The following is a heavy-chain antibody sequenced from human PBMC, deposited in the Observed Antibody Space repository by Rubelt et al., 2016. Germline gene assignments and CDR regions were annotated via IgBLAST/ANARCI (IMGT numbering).Heavy chain of an antibody. Sequence: VHLVQSGAEVKKPGASVKVSCKGSGFILSEASMYWVRQAPGRGLEWMGGFDPGDGQTTYAQKFQGRVTMTADTSTGTAYMELSSLRSEDTALYYCATAQWELHRLYAFDIWGQGTMVAVSS. J-gene: IGHJ3*02. CDR2: FDPGDGQT. D-gene: IGHD1-26*01. CDR1: GFILSEAS. V-gene: IGHV1-24*01. CDR3: ATAQWELHRLYAFDI.